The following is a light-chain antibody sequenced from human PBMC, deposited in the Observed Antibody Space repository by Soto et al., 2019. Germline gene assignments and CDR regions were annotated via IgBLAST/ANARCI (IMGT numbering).Light chain of an antibody. CDR3: QQTYRLPRT. J-gene: IGKJ1*01. Sequence: DILMTQSPSSLSASVGDRVTITCRASQSISRYLNWYQQKPGKAPKILIYGASALQSGVPSRFSGSGSGTDFTLTISSLKPEDFATYFCQQTYRLPRTFGQGTKVEMK. CDR1: QSISRY. V-gene: IGKV1-39*01. CDR2: GAS.